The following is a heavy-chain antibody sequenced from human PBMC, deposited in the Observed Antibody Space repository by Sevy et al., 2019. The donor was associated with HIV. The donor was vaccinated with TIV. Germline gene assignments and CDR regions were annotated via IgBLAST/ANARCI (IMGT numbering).Heavy chain of an antibody. D-gene: IGHD6-19*01. CDR1: GFTFSSYW. CDR3: ARWRAVAGSPHAFDI. Sequence: GGSLRLSCAASGFTFSSYWMHWVRQAPGKGLMWVSRINGDGSSTSYADSVKGRFTISRENAKNTLYLQMNSLRAEETAVYYCARWRAVAGSPHAFDIWGQGTMVTVSS. V-gene: IGHV3-74*01. J-gene: IGHJ3*02. CDR2: INGDGSST.